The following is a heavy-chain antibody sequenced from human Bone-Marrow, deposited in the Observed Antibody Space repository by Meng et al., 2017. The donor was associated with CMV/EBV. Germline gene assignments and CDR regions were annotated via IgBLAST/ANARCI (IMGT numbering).Heavy chain of an antibody. Sequence: GSLKISCAASGFTFSSYAMHWVRQAPGKGLEWVAVISYDGSNKYYADSVKGRFTISRDNSKNTLYLQMNSLRAEDTAVYYCARALSYDFWSGYYTLGYWGQGTLVTVSS. D-gene: IGHD3-3*01. J-gene: IGHJ4*02. CDR3: ARALSYDFWSGYYTLGY. CDR1: GFTFSSYA. CDR2: ISYDGSNK. V-gene: IGHV3-30*04.